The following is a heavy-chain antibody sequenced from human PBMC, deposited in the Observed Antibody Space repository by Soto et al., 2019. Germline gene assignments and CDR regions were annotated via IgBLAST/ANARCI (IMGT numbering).Heavy chain of an antibody. J-gene: IGHJ6*02. CDR1: GFTFSSYS. V-gene: IGHV3-21*01. D-gene: IGHD2-15*01. CDR2: ISSSSSRYI. CDR3: ARDRLVAATSAPPYCYYGMDV. Sequence: PGGSLRLSCATSGFTFSSYSMNWVRQAPGMGLEWVSSISSSSSRYIYYADSVRGRFTISRDNAKNSLCLQINSLRAEDTAVYYCARDRLVAATSAPPYCYYGMDVWGQGTTVTVSS.